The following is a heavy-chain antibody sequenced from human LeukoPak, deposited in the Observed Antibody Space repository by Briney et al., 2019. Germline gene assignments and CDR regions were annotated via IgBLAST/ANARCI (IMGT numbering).Heavy chain of an antibody. CDR1: GFTFGDYA. V-gene: IGHV3-9*01. J-gene: IGHJ4*02. CDR3: AKDRHTYGYVEPNFDY. Sequence: GGSLRLPCAASGFTFGDYAMDWVRQAPGKGLEWVSSISWNSGIIAYAESVKGRFTISRDNAKNSLYLQMNGLRAEDTAFYYCAKDRHTYGYVEPNFDYWGQGTLVTVSS. D-gene: IGHD5-18*01. CDR2: ISWNSGII.